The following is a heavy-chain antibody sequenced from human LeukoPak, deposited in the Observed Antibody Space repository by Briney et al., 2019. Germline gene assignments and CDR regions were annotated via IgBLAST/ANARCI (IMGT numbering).Heavy chain of an antibody. D-gene: IGHD3-22*01. CDR1: GGTFSSYA. CDR3: ARDTTLSRVITTTTTYHYFYYIDV. J-gene: IGHJ6*03. CDR2: INPNSGGT. Sequence: GASVKVSCKASGGTFSSYAISWVRQAPGQGLEWMGWINPNSGGTNYAQKFQGRVTMTRDTSISTAYMELSSLRSEDTAIYYCARDTTLSRVITTTTTYHYFYYIDVWGKGTTVTISS. V-gene: IGHV1-2*02.